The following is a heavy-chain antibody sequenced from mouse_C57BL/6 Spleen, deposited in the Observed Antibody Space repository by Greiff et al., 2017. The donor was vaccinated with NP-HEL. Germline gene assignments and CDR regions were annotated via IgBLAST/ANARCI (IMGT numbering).Heavy chain of an antibody. CDR1: GYTFTSYG. D-gene: IGHD2-4*01. J-gene: IGHJ3*01. V-gene: IGHV1-81*01. CDR3: ARDDYDVGFAY. CDR2: IYPRSGNT. Sequence: QVQLKQSGAELARPGASVKLSCKASGYTFTSYGISWVKQRTGQGLEWIGEIYPRSGNTYYNEKFKGKATLTADKSSSTAYMELRSLTSEDSAVYFCARDDYDVGFAYWGQGTLVTVSA.